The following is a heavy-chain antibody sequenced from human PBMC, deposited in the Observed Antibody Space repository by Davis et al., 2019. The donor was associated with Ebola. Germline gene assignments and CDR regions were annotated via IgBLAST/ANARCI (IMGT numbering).Heavy chain of an antibody. D-gene: IGHD3-3*01. CDR1: GFTFSSYS. CDR2: ISSSSNYI. V-gene: IGHV3-21*01. CDR3: ASFWSGYYGSYYFDY. Sequence: GESLKISCSASGFTFSSYSMNWVRQAPGKGLEWVSFISSSSNYIYYADSVKVRFTTSRDNAKNSLYLQMNTLRAEDTAVYYCASFWSGYYGSYYFDYWGQGTLVAVSS. J-gene: IGHJ4*02.